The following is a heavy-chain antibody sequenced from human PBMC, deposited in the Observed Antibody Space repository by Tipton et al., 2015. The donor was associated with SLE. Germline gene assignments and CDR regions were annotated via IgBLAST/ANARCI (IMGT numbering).Heavy chain of an antibody. CDR1: GGSISSYY. V-gene: IGHV4-59*12. J-gene: IGHJ4*02. CDR2: IYYCGST. D-gene: IGHD6-13*01. CDR3: ARDRQPYFDY. Sequence: TLSLTCTVSGGSISSYYWIWLRRPPGEGREWIGYIYYCGSTNYNPSLKSRVTITVDTSKHQFSLKLSSVTAADTAVYYCARDRQPYFDYWGQGTLVTVSS.